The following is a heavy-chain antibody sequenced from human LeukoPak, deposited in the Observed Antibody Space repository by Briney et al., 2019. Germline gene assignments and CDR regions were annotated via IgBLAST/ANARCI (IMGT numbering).Heavy chain of an antibody. CDR1: GFTFSPYT. CDR2: INTGSTTI. D-gene: IGHD6-6*01. J-gene: IGHJ3*01. Sequence: PGGSLGLSCAASGFTFSPYTMHWFRQPPGKGLEWISYINTGSTTIYYADSVKGRFTISRDNAKNSLGLQLNSLRAEDTAVYYCARDSSVCAFDVWGQGTMVTVSS. V-gene: IGHV3-48*01. CDR3: ARDSSVCAFDV.